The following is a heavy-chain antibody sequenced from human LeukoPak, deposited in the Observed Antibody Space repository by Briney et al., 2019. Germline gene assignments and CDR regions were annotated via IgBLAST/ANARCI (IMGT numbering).Heavy chain of an antibody. CDR1: GFSVSSNY. Sequence: TGGSLSLSCAASGFSVSSNYMSWVRQAPGKGLEWVSVTYSGGSTYYADSVKGRFTISRDDSRNTLSLQMNSLRAEDTAVYYCARRDWLHQRFSVFDVWGPGTMVIVSS. V-gene: IGHV3-53*01. D-gene: IGHD5-24*01. CDR2: TYSGGST. CDR3: ARRDWLHQRFSVFDV. J-gene: IGHJ3*01.